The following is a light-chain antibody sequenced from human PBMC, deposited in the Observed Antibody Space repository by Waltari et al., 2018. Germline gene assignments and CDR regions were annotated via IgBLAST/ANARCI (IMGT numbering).Light chain of an antibody. V-gene: IGLV3-1*01. CDR2: QDT. CDR3: QAWDSSTPYV. Sequence: SYELTQPPSVSVSPGQTASIPCSGDTLGDKYACWYQQKPGHSPVLVIYQDTKRPSGIPERFSGSNSGNTATLTISGTQAMDEADYYCQAWDSSTPYVFGPGTKVTVL. CDR1: TLGDKY. J-gene: IGLJ1*01.